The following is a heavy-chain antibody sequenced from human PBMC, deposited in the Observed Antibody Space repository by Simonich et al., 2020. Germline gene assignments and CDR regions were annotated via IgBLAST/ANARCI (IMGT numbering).Heavy chain of an antibody. V-gene: IGHV4-59*08. D-gene: IGHD1-26*01. J-gene: IGHJ6*02. Sequence: QVRLQESGPGLVKPSETLSLTCTVSGGSISSYYWSWIRQPPGKGLEWIGYIYYIGRTNYNPSLKSRLTISVDTSKNQFSLKLSSVTAADTAVYYCARSLGYYYYYYGMDVWGQGTTVTVSS. CDR3: ARSLGYYYYYYGMDV. CDR2: IYYIGRT. CDR1: GGSISSYY.